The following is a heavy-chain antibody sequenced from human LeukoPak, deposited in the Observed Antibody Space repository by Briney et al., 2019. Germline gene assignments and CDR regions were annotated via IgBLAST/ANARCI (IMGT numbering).Heavy chain of an antibody. CDR3: ARLRTGTTTGLDY. J-gene: IGHJ4*02. CDR1: GYTFTSNY. D-gene: IGHD1-7*01. Sequence: GASVKVSCKAFGYTFTSNYMHWVRQAPGQGPEWMGVISPSGGSTTYAQKFQGRVTLTRDMSTSTDYLELSSLRSEDTAVYYCARLRTGTTTGLDYWGQGTLVTVSS. CDR2: ISPSGGST. V-gene: IGHV1-46*01.